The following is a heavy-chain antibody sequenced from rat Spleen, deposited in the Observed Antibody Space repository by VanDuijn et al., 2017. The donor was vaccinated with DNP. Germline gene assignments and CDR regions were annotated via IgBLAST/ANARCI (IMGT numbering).Heavy chain of an antibody. CDR1: GFNFSQYD. J-gene: IGHJ3*01. D-gene: IGHD1-2*01. CDR3: ARHEDYSSYIYGFAY. V-gene: IGHV5-7*01. CDR2: IAYDGSGS. Sequence: EVQLVESGGGLVQPGRSLKLSCAASGFNFSQYDMAWVRQAPRKGLEWVASIAYDGSGSHFRDSVKGRFTISRDNAQNTQYLQMDSLRSEDTATYFCARHEDYSSYIYGFAYWGQGTLVTVSS.